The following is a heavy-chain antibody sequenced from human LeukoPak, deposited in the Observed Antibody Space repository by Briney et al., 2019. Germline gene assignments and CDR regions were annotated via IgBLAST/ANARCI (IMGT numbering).Heavy chain of an antibody. V-gene: IGHV1-2*02. CDR2: INPNSGGT. CDR1: GYTFTGYY. CDR3: ARVNYYGSGSINLDY. Sequence: ASVKVSCKASGYTFTGYYMHWVRQAPGQGLVWMGWINPNSGGTNYAQKFQGRVTMTRDTSISTAYMELSRLRSDDTAVYYCARVNYYGSGSINLDYWGQGTLVTVSS. J-gene: IGHJ4*02. D-gene: IGHD3-10*01.